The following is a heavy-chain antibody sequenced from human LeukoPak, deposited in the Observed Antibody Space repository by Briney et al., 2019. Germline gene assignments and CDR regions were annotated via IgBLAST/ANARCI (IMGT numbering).Heavy chain of an antibody. Sequence: GGSLRLSCAASGFTFSSYAMSWVRQAPGKGLEWVSAISGSGGSTYYADSVKGRFTISRDNSKNTLYLQMNSLRAEDTAVYYCARNRDNYYYGMDVWGQGTTVTVSS. J-gene: IGHJ6*02. CDR2: ISGSGGST. CDR1: GFTFSSYA. D-gene: IGHD3-9*01. V-gene: IGHV3-23*01. CDR3: ARNRDNYYYGMDV.